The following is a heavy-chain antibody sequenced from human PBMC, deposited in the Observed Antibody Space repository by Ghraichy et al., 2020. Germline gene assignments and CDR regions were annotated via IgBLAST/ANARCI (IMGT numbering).Heavy chain of an antibody. CDR3: ARYFWSGYTYFDY. CDR1: GFTVSSNY. V-gene: IGHV3-53*01. Sequence: GGSLRLSCAASGFTVSSNYMSWVRQAPGKGLEWVSVIYSGGSTYYADSVKGRFTISRDNSKNTLYLQMNSLRAEDTAVYYCARYFWSGYTYFDYWGQGTLVTVSS. CDR2: IYSGGST. J-gene: IGHJ4*02. D-gene: IGHD3-3*01.